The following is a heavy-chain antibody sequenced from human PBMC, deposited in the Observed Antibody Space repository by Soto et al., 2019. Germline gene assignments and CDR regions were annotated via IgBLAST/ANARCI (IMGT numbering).Heavy chain of an antibody. CDR3: ARQKAMPPHFYSGMDV. D-gene: IGHD2-2*01. Sequence: QVHLVQSGAEVKKPGSSVKVSCTASGGTFGSYTVTWVRQAPGQGLEWMGEIIPMFGTASYAQKCQGRVTLTADKATTTANMELRSLSSDDTAVYFCARQKAMPPHFYSGMDVWGQGTTVTVSS. CDR2: IIPMFGTA. J-gene: IGHJ6*02. V-gene: IGHV1-69*06. CDR1: GGTFGSYT.